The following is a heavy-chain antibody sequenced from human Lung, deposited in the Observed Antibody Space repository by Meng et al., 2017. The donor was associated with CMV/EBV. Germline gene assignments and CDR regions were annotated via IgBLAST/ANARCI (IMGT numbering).Heavy chain of an antibody. D-gene: IGHD2-2*01. V-gene: IGHV1-69*10. CDR1: GGTSSSYV. Sequence: SSVXVSXKASGGTSSSYVISWVRQAPGQGLEWMGGIIPILGRANYGQKFQARVTITADKSTSTAHIELSSLRSEDTAVYYCARSRVLSSSPSRPPPYGMDVWXQGTTVTVSS. J-gene: IGHJ6*02. CDR2: IIPILGRA. CDR3: ARSRVLSSSPSRPPPYGMDV.